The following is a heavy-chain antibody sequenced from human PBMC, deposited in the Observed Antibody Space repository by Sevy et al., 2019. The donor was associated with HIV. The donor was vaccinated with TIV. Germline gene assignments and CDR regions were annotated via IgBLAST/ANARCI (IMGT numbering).Heavy chain of an antibody. CDR1: GFSFNTYT. CDR3: ARVPDSGGRGRSDY. J-gene: IGHJ4*02. CDR2: ISSTGVYE. Sequence: GGSLRLSCAASGFSFNTYTFYWVRQAPGEGLEWISSISSTGVYEYYADSVRGRFTISRDNAKNSLSLQMNGLRVEDTGVYYCARVPDSGGRGRSDYWGQGTRVTVSS. D-gene: IGHD1-26*01. V-gene: IGHV3-21*01.